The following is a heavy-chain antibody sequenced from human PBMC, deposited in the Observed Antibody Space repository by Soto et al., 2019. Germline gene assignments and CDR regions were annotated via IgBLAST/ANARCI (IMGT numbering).Heavy chain of an antibody. Sequence: GGSLRLSCAASGFTVSSNYMSWVRQAPGKGLEWVSVIYSGGSTYYADSVKGRFTISRDNSKNTLYLQMNSLRAEDTAVYYCARDRGDYYGSGSYGYYYGMDVWGQGTTVTVSS. CDR3: ARDRGDYYGSGSYGYYYGMDV. CDR1: GFTVSSNY. D-gene: IGHD3-10*01. V-gene: IGHV3-53*01. J-gene: IGHJ6*02. CDR2: IYSGGST.